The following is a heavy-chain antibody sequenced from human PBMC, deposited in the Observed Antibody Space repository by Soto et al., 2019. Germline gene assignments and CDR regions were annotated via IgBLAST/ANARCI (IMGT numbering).Heavy chain of an antibody. Sequence: QVQLQESGPGLVKPSETLSLTCTVSGGSISDSYWSWIRQPPGKGLEWIGYIYYSGSTNYNPSIKARVTMSVGTSKYQFSLKLSSVSAADTPVYYCARLGVRGWYEAFDIRCQGTMETVSS. CDR2: IYYSGST. D-gene: IGHD6-19*01. CDR1: GGSISDSY. V-gene: IGHV4-59*01. CDR3: ARLGVRGWYEAFDI. J-gene: IGHJ3*02.